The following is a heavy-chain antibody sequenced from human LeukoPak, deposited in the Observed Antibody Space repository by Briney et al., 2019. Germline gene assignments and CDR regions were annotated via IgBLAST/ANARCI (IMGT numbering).Heavy chain of an antibody. CDR3: ARHRYYYRSGSYYGAPYYMDV. Sequence: SETLSLTCTVSGYSISSGYYWGWIRQPPGKGLEWIGSIYYSGSTYYNPSLKSRVTISVDTSKNHFSLKLSSVTAADTAVYYCARHRYYYRSGSYYGAPYYMDVWGKGTTVTISS. J-gene: IGHJ6*03. V-gene: IGHV4-38-2*02. CDR1: GYSISSGYY. D-gene: IGHD3-10*01. CDR2: IYYSGST.